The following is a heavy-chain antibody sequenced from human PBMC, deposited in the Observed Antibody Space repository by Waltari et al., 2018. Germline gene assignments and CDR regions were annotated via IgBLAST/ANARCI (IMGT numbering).Heavy chain of an antibody. CDR1: GYTFSDYY. CDR2: INPKSGAT. J-gene: IGHJ3*02. V-gene: IGHV1-2*02. CDR3: ARDLFPNFWSGYGFDI. D-gene: IGHD3-3*01. Sequence: QVHLVQSGAEVKKPGASVRVSCKTSGYTFSDYYIYWVRQAPGQGLEWMGGINPKSGATNPAQKFQGRVTLTRDTSTSTGYMELRGLTSDDTAIYYCARDLFPNFWSGYGFDIWGQGTKVTVSS.